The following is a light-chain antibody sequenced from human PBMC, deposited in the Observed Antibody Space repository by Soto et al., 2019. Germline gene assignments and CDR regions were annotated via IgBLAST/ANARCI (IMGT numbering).Light chain of an antibody. CDR3: QQYYAIPRT. V-gene: IGKV4-1*01. CDR2: WAS. CDR1: QSVLDRSNNKNY. Sequence: DIVMTQSPDSLAVSLGERAIINCKSSQSVLDRSNNKNYLTWYQQKPGQPPKPPIYWASTRALGVPDRFSGRGYGKDFNITISSLKAEDVALYYCQQYYAIPRTFGQGTKVEIK. J-gene: IGKJ1*01.